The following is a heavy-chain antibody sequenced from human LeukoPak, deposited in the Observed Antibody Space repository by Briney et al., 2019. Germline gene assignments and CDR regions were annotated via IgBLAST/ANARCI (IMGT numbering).Heavy chain of an antibody. CDR1: GYTFTGYY. Sequence: ASVKVSCKASGYTFTGYYMHWVRQAPGQGLEWMGWINPNSGGTNYAQKFQGRVTMTGDTSISTAYMELSRLRSDDTAVYYCAREHDIVVVVAATKEFDYWGQGTLVTVSS. V-gene: IGHV1-2*02. D-gene: IGHD2-15*01. CDR2: INPNSGGT. J-gene: IGHJ4*02. CDR3: AREHDIVVVVAATKEFDY.